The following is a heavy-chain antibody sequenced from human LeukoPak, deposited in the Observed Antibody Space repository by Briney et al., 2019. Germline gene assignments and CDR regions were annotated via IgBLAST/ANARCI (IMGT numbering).Heavy chain of an antibody. CDR3: VGDLDHNDFWSGYWPDAFDS. CDR1: GFTFSSYG. V-gene: IGHV3-33*01. D-gene: IGHD3-3*01. CDR2: IWYDGTNE. Sequence: GRSLRLFCAASGFTFSSYGMHWVRQAPGKGLEWVAVIWYDGTNEYYADSVKGRFTISRDNSRNTLYLQMSSVRAVETPLYYCVGDLDHNDFWSGYWPDAFDSWGQGTMVFVSS. J-gene: IGHJ3*02.